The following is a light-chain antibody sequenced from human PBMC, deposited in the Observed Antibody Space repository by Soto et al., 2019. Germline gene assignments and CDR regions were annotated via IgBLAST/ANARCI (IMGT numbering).Light chain of an antibody. CDR3: ISYTNINTRHCV. J-gene: IGLJ1*01. CDR2: EVT. CDR1: SGDIGSYNR. V-gene: IGLV2-14*01. Sequence: QSVLTQPASVSGSPGQSITISCTGTSGDIGSYNRVSWYQQHPGKAPKLIIYEVTDRPSGVSNRFSGSKSGNTASLTISGIQAEDEAEYYCISYTNINTRHCVFGNGTKVTVL.